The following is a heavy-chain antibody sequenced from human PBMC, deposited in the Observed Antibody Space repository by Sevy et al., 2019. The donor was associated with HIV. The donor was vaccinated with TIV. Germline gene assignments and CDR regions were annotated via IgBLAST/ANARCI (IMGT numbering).Heavy chain of an antibody. CDR2: INTDTGNP. D-gene: IGHD3-10*01. CDR1: GYTFTRYT. CDR3: ARGAYYGSGYYWFDP. J-gene: IGHJ5*02. Sequence: ASVKVSCKTSGYTFTRYTMNWVRQAPGQGLEWMGWINTDTGNPTYAQGFTGRFVFSFDTSVNTAYLQISSLRAEDTAIYYSARGAYYGSGYYWFDPWGQGTLVTVSS. V-gene: IGHV7-4-1*02.